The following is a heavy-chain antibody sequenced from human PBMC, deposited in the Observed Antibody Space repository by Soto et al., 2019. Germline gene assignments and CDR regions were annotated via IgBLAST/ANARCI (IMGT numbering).Heavy chain of an antibody. J-gene: IGHJ5*02. CDR3: ARSVRIVGATGWFDP. CDR2: IYYSGST. D-gene: IGHD1-26*01. V-gene: IGHV4-59*01. CDR1: GGSISSYY. Sequence: QVQLQESGPGLVKPSETLSLTCTVSGGSISSYYWSWIRQPPGKGLEWIGYIYYSGSTNYNPSLKSRVTISVDTSKNQFSLKLSSVTAADTAVYYCARSVRIVGATGWFDPWGQGTLVTVSS.